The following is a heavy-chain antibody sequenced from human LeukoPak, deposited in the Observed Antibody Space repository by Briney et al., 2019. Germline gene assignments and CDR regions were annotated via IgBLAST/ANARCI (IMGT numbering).Heavy chain of an antibody. J-gene: IGHJ4*02. Sequence: PGGSLRLSCAASGFTVSSNYMSWVRQAPGKGLEWIGYIYHRGSANYNPSLKSRITISVDTSKNQFSLTLSSVTAADAAVYYCARAGDYYVSGSYLGYWGQGTLVTVSS. CDR2: IYHRGSA. D-gene: IGHD3-10*01. CDR3: ARAGDYYVSGSYLGY. CDR1: GFTVSSNY. V-gene: IGHV4-59*02.